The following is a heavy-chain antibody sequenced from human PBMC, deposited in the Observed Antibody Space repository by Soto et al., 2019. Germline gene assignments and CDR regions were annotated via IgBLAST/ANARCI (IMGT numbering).Heavy chain of an antibody. J-gene: IGHJ5*02. CDR2: ISYDGSNK. D-gene: IGHD2-15*01. CDR1: GFTFSSYG. Sequence: PGGSLRLSCAASGFTFSSYGMHWVRQAPGKGLGWVAVISYDGSNKYYADSVKGRFTISRDNSKNTLYLQMNSLRAEDTAVYYCAKSGCSGGSCYSGLFDPWGQGTLVTVSS. CDR3: AKSGCSGGSCYSGLFDP. V-gene: IGHV3-30*18.